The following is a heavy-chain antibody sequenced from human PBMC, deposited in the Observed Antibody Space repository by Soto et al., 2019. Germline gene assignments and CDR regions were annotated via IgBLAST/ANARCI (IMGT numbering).Heavy chain of an antibody. CDR3: ARDRDILVVARDTRRHFYRYGLEV. D-gene: IGHD2-2*01. CDR2: IYYDGRT. V-gene: IGHV4-59*01. Sequence: SETLSLTCTVSGGSLTSYYWSWIRQSPGKGLEWIGYIYYDGRTHYNPSLKSRVTMSVDTSKNHFSLRVYSVTAADTAVYYCARDRDILVVARDTRRHFYRYGLEVWGQGTTVSVAS. CDR1: GGSLTSYY. J-gene: IGHJ6*01.